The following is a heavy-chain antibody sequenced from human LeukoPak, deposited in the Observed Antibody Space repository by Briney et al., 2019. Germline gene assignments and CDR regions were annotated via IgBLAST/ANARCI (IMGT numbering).Heavy chain of an antibody. J-gene: IGHJ4*02. CDR1: GYSVTSYW. V-gene: IGHV5-51*01. D-gene: IGHD1-26*01. Sequence: GESLKISCKGSGYSVTSYWIGWVRQMPGKGLEWMGSIYPGDSDTRYSPSFQGQVTITADKSISTAYPQWSSLKASDTAMYYCATMGATREFDYWGQGTLVTVSS. CDR3: ATMGATREFDY. CDR2: IYPGDSDT.